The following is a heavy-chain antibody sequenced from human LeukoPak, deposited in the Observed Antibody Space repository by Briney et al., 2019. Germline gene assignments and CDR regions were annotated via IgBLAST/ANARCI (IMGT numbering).Heavy chain of an antibody. J-gene: IGHJ4*02. Sequence: KSSETLSLTCTVSGGSISRSSYYWGWIRQPPGKGLEWIASLYYTGSSYYNPSLKSRVTISVDTSKNQFSLKLISVTAAVTAVYYCARGNLHCTGGVCYGIPDDYWGQGTLVTVSS. CDR2: LYYTGSS. CDR3: ARGNLHCTGGVCYGIPDDY. D-gene: IGHD2-8*02. V-gene: IGHV4-39*01. CDR1: GGSISRSSYY.